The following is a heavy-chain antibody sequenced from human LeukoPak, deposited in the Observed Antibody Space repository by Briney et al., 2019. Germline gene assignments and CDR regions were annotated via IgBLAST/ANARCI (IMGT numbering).Heavy chain of an antibody. D-gene: IGHD4-17*01. CDR2: INPNSGGT. CDR3: ASTTVIDNWFDP. V-gene: IGHV1-2*02. J-gene: IGHJ5*02. CDR1: GYTFTGYY. Sequence: ASVKVSCKASGYTFTGYYMHWVRQAPGQGLEWMRWINPNSGGTNYAQKFQGRVTMARDTSISTAYMELSRLRSDDTAVYYCASTTVIDNWFDPWGQGTLVTVSS.